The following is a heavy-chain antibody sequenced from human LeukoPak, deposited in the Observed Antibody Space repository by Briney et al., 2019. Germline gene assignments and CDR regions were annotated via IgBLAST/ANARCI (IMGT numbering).Heavy chain of an antibody. D-gene: IGHD3-10*02. CDR3: ARGTMFPYYFDY. Sequence: GGSLRLSCAASGFTFSSYGMSWVRQAPGKGLEWVSAISGSGGSTYYADSVKGRFTISRDNSKNTLYLQMNSLRAEDTAVYYCARGTMFPYYFDYWGQGTLVTVSS. V-gene: IGHV3-23*01. CDR2: ISGSGGST. J-gene: IGHJ4*02. CDR1: GFTFSSYG.